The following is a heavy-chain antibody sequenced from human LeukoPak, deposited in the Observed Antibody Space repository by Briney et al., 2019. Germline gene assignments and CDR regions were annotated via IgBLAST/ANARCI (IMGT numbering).Heavy chain of an antibody. Sequence: SETLSLTCTVSGGSISSYYWSWLRQPPGKGLEWIGYIYYSGSTNYNPSLKSRVTISVDTSKNQFSLKLSSVTAADTAVYYCARRITMVRGVIRSFDPWGQGTLVTVSS. CDR3: ARRITMVRGVIRSFDP. V-gene: IGHV4-59*12. D-gene: IGHD3-10*01. CDR1: GGSISSYY. J-gene: IGHJ5*02. CDR2: IYYSGST.